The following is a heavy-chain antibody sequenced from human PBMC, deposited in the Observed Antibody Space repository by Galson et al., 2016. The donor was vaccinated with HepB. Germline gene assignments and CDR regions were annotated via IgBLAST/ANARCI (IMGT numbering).Heavy chain of an antibody. V-gene: IGHV6-1*01. D-gene: IGHD6-13*01. CDR2: TYYKSKWYN. J-gene: IGHJ6*02. CDR3: ARSSSWFHTHYYGMDV. CDR1: GDSVSSNSAA. Sequence: CAISGDSVSSNSAAWNWIRQSPSRGLEWLGRTYYKSKWYNDYAVSVKSRITVNPDTSKNQFSLQLNSVTPEDTAMYYCARSSSWFHTHYYGMDVWGQGTTVTVSS.